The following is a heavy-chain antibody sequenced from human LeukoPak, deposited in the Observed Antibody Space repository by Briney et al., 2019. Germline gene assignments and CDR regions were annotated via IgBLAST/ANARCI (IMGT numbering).Heavy chain of an antibody. J-gene: IGHJ6*02. Sequence: SETLSLTCAVSGGSISSYYWGWIRQPPGKGLEWIGSIYYSGSTYYNPSLKSRVTISVDTSKNQFSLKLSSVTAADTAVYYCAGGVVPFYYGMDVWGQGTTVTVSS. V-gene: IGHV4-39*01. D-gene: IGHD3-3*01. CDR2: IYYSGST. CDR3: AGGVVPFYYGMDV. CDR1: GGSISSYY.